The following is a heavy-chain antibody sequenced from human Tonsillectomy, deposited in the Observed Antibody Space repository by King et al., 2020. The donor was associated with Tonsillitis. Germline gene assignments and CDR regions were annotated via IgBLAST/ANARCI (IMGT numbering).Heavy chain of an antibody. V-gene: IGHV3-11*05. CDR1: GFTFSDYY. CDR2: ISSSSSYT. J-gene: IGHJ6*03. CDR3: AGSERSMYYDFWSGYYYYYMDV. Sequence: VQLVESGGGLVKPGGSLRLSCAASGFTFSDYYMSWIRQAPGKGLEWVSYISSSSSYTNYADSVKGRFTISRDNAKNSLYLQMNSLRAEDTAVYYCAGSERSMYYDFWSGYYYYYMDVWGKGTTVTVSS. D-gene: IGHD3-3*01.